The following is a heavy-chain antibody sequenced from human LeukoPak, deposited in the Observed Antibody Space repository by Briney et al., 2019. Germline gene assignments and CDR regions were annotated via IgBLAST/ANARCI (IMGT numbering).Heavy chain of an antibody. D-gene: IGHD6-6*01. CDR2: IIPIFGTA. V-gene: IGHV1-69*13. CDR3: ACQPPPEYSSSYYYYYGMDV. Sequence: ASVKVSCKASGGTFISYAISWVRQAPGQGLEWMGGIIPIFGTANYAQKFQGRVTITADESTSTAYMELSSLRSEDTAVYYCACQPPPEYSSSYYYYYGMDVWGQGTTVTVSS. J-gene: IGHJ6*02. CDR1: GGTFISYA.